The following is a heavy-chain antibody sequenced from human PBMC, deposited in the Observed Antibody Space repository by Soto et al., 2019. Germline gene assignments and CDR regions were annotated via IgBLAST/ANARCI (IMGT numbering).Heavy chain of an antibody. D-gene: IGHD3-22*01. Sequence: EVQLVESGGGLVQPGGSLRLSCAASGFTFSSYDMHWVRQATGKGLEWVSAIGTAGDTYYPGSVKGRFTISRGNAKNSLYLQMNSLRAGYTAVYYCARERYYYDSSGYLWGYFDLWGRGTLVTVSS. CDR2: IGTAGDT. V-gene: IGHV3-13*01. J-gene: IGHJ2*01. CDR3: ARERYYYDSSGYLWGYFDL. CDR1: GFTFSSYD.